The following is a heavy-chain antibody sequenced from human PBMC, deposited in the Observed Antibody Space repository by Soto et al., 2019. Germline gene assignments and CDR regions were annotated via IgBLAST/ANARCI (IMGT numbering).Heavy chain of an antibody. CDR2: IIPIVGLT. D-gene: IGHD2-8*02. V-gene: IGHV1-69*02. CDR1: GGSLSSYP. J-gene: IGHJ6*03. Sequence: QVQLLQSGSEVKKPGSSVKVSCRASGGSLSSYPVTWVRQAPGQGLEWMGRIIPIVGLTNYAQKFQGRVTITADKSTSTAYMELSGLRSDDTAVYYCARPTGGHDAGGNYMDVWGKGTTVIVSS. CDR3: ARPTGGHDAGGNYMDV.